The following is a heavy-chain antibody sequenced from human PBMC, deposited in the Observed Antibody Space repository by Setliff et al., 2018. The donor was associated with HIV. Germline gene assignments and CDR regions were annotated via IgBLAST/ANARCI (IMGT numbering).Heavy chain of an antibody. J-gene: IGHJ6*02. V-gene: IGHV4-59*01. D-gene: IGHD5-12*01. CDR1: GAPISSYY. CDR2: IYNSGYS. Sequence: SETLSLTCKVSGAPISSYYWNWIRQPPGKGLEWIGYIYNSGYSNSKPSLKSRVTISLDTSKNQFSLKLSSVSAADTAVYYCARGDGYRANDAYYDTGMDVWGQGITVTVSS. CDR3: ARGDGYRANDAYYDTGMDV.